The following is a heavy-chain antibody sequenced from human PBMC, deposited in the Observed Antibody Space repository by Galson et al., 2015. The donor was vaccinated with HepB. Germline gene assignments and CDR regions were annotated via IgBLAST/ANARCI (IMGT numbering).Heavy chain of an antibody. J-gene: IGHJ4*02. CDR2: ISGSGGTT. CDR3: AKAVLGTKYFDY. V-gene: IGHV3-23*01. D-gene: IGHD1/OR15-1a*01. CDR1: GFTFSSFA. Sequence: SLRLSCAASGFTFSSFAMRWVRQAPGKGLEWVSAISGSGGTTYYADSVKGRFTISRDNSKNTLYLQMNSLRAEDTAVYYCAKAVLGTKYFDYWGQGTLVTVSS.